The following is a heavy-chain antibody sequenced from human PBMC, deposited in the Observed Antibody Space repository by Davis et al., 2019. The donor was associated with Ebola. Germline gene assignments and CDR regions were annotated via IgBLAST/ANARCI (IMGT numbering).Heavy chain of an antibody. Sequence: GGSLRLSCAASGFTFTSYSMNWVRQAPGKGLEWVSFITSSSSYIYYADSVKGRFTISRDKAKNSLYRQMSSLRAEETAVYYCARGEYYDILTGPVTLVGDYYYYYGMDVWGKGTTVTVSS. CDR2: ITSSSSYI. CDR3: ARGEYYDILTGPVTLVGDYYYYYGMDV. J-gene: IGHJ6*04. D-gene: IGHD3-9*01. CDR1: GFTFTSYS. V-gene: IGHV3-21*01.